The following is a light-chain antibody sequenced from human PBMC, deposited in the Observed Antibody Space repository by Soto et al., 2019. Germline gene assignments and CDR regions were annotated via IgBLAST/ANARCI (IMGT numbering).Light chain of an antibody. CDR3: QQYRHWRT. CDR2: DVS. Sequence: EIVMTQSPATLSVSPGERATLSGRASQGIGNSLAWYQQKPGQVPRLLMYDVSTRATDIPTRFSGSGSGTEFTLTISSLQSEDSAVYYCQQYRHWRTFGQGTKVEIK. J-gene: IGKJ1*01. CDR1: QGIGNS. V-gene: IGKV3-15*01.